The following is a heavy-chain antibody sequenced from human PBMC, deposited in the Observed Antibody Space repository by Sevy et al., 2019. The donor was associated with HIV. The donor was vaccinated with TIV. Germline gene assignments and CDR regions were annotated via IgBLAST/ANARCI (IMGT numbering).Heavy chain of an antibody. CDR3: ARDGRGGYSGYVGNYYYYGMDV. V-gene: IGHV3-30-3*01. D-gene: IGHD5-12*01. CDR1: GFTFSSYA. Sequence: GGSLRLSCAASGFTFSSYAMHWVRQAPGKGLEWVAVISYDGSNKYYADSVKGRFTISRDNSKNTLYLQMNSLRAEDTAVYYYARDGRGGYSGYVGNYYYYGMDVWGQGTTVTISS. J-gene: IGHJ6*02. CDR2: ISYDGSNK.